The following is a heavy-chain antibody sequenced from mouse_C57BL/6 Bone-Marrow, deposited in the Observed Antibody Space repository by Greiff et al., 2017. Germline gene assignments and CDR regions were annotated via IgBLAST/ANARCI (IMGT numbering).Heavy chain of an antibody. V-gene: IGHV1-82*01. Sequence: VQLVESGPELVKPGASVKISCKASGYAFSSYWMNWVKQRPGKGLEWIGRIYPGDGDTNYNGKFKGKATLTADKSSSTAYMQLSSLTSEDSAVYFCARGAYDAWFAYWGQGTLVTVSA. J-gene: IGHJ3*01. CDR1: GYAFSSYW. D-gene: IGHD2-12*01. CDR3: ARGAYDAWFAY. CDR2: IYPGDGDT.